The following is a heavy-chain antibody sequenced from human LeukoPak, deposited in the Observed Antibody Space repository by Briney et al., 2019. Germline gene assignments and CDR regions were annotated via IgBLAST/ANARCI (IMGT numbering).Heavy chain of an antibody. Sequence: ASVKVSCKASGYTFTGPYIHWMRQAPGQGLEWMGWINPYTGGTKYAQKFQGRVTVTRDTSTNTAYMELSRLRPDDTAAYYCARVEYCTKGVCINFDLWGQGTLVTVSS. CDR1: GYTFTGPY. V-gene: IGHV1-2*02. CDR3: ARVEYCTKGVCINFDL. J-gene: IGHJ4*02. CDR2: INPYTGGT. D-gene: IGHD2-8*01.